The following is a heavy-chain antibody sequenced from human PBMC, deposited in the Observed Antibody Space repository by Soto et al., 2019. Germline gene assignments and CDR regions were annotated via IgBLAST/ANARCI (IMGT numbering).Heavy chain of an antibody. V-gene: IGHV4-30-4*01. Sequence: SETLSLTCSVSGDYIHVGGYYWTWIRQRPGKGLEWMGYIYYTGKTYYNPSLESRLTMSVGRSKNQFSLRLTSVTAADTAVYFCGRDLTSNANCIDPWGQGTLVTVSS. CDR3: GRDLTSNANCIDP. CDR1: GDYIHVGGYY. D-gene: IGHD3-10*01. J-gene: IGHJ5*02. CDR2: IYYTGKT.